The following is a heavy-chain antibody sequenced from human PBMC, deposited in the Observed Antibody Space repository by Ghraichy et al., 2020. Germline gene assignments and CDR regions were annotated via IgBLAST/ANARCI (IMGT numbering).Heavy chain of an antibody. V-gene: IGHV3-9*03. J-gene: IGHJ6*02. CDR3: AKDIARGAAEYYYGMDV. Sequence: LSLTCAASGFTFDDYAMHWVRQAPGKGLEWVSGISWNSGSIGYADSVKGRFTISRDNAKNSLYLQMNSLRAEDMALYYCAKDIARGAAEYYYGMDVWGQGTTVTVSS. D-gene: IGHD6-13*01. CDR1: GFTFDDYA. CDR2: ISWNSGSI.